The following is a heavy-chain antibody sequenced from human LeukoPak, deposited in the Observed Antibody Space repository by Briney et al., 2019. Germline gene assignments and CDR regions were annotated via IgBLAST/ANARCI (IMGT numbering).Heavy chain of an antibody. V-gene: IGHV3-7*01. Sequence: GGSLRLSCEASGFTFSNYWMTWVRQAPGKGLEWVANIKQDGNEKHYVDSVKGRFTISRDNAKNSLYLQMNSLRAEDTAVYYCARDRGGYDWAEAFDIWGHGTMVIVSS. J-gene: IGHJ3*02. CDR3: ARDRGGYDWAEAFDI. CDR1: GFTFSNYW. D-gene: IGHD5-12*01. CDR2: IKQDGNEK.